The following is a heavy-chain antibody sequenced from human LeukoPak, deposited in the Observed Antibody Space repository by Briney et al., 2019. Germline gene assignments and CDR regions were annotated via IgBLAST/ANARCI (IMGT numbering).Heavy chain of an antibody. Sequence: PSETLSLTCTVSGGSISSSSYYWGWIRQPPGKGLEWIGSIYYSGSTYYNPSLKSRVTISVDTSKNQFSLKLSSVTAADTAVYYCARGEWYDSWGQGTLVTVSS. CDR3: ARGEWYDS. CDR1: GGSISSSSYY. D-gene: IGHD3-22*01. V-gene: IGHV4-39*07. J-gene: IGHJ4*02. CDR2: IYYSGST.